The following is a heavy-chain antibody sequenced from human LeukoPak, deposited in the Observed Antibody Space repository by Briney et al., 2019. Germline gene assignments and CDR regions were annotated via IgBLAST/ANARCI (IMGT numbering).Heavy chain of an antibody. J-gene: IGHJ6*02. V-gene: IGHV1-69*04. D-gene: IGHD6-13*01. CDR2: IIPILGIA. CDR3: ARDLGIAAAGTDHYYGMDV. Sequence: SVKVSCKASGGTFSSYAISWVRQAPGQGLEWMGRIIPILGIANYAQKFQGRVTITADKSTSTAYMELSSLRSEDTAVYYCARDLGIAAAGTDHYYGMDVWGRGTTVTVSS. CDR1: GGTFSSYA.